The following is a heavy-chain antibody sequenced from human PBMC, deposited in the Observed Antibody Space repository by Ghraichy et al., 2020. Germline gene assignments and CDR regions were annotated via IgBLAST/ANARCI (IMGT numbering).Heavy chain of an antibody. Sequence: SETLSLTCTVSGASITNTTYYWGWVRQPPGRGLEWIGTIYYSGSTFYNPFLKSRVTISLDASRNQFALMLSSVAAADTVVYYCARGTGTNSDYWGQGTLVSVSS. CDR1: GASITNTTYY. J-gene: IGHJ4*02. CDR2: IYYSGST. CDR3: ARGTGTNSDY. V-gene: IGHV4-39*06. D-gene: IGHD1-1*01.